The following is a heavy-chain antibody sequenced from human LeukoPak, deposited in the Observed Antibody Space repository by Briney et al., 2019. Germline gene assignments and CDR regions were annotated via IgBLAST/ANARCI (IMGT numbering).Heavy chain of an antibody. CDR3: ARTRDTALNYFDV. J-gene: IGHJ2*01. Sequence: SETLSLTCNVSSDSIIRYHWSWIRQPAGKGLEWIGRLGTSGSPNYNPSLKSRVAMSVDTSKNQLSLKLSSVTAADTAVYYCARTRDTALNYFDVWGRGTLVTVSS. CDR2: LGTSGSP. D-gene: IGHD5-18*01. V-gene: IGHV4-4*07. CDR1: SDSIIRYH.